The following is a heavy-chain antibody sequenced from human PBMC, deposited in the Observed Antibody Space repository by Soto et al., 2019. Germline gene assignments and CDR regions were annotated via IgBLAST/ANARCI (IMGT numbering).Heavy chain of an antibody. CDR2: IYYSGST. CDR3: ARSPDSSGYYPRRYYYGMDV. CDR1: GGSISSGDYY. Sequence: TLSLTCTVSGGSISSGDYYWSWIRQHPGKGLEWIGYIYYSGSTYYNPSLKSRVTISVDTSKNQFSLKLSSVTAADTAVYYFARSPDSSGYYPRRYYYGMDVWGQGTTVTV. D-gene: IGHD3-22*01. J-gene: IGHJ6*02. V-gene: IGHV4-31*03.